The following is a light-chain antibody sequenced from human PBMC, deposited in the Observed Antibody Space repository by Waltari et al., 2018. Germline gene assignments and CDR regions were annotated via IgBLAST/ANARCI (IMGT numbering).Light chain of an antibody. V-gene: IGKV3-15*01. J-gene: IGKJ4*01. CDR2: GAS. CDR3: QQYKRWPPLT. Sequence: EVVMTQSPAALSVSPGERVTLSCKASQNIDNNLAWYQQKPGHSPRHLIYGASTRATGVPARFSGSGSVTEFTLTISSLQSEDCAVFYCQQYKRWPPLTFGGGTKVEIK. CDR1: QNIDNN.